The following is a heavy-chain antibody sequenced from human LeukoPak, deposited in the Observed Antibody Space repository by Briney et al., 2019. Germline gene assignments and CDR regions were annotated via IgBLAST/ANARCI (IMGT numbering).Heavy chain of an antibody. CDR1: GGSISSGGYY. CDR3: ALGYCGGGSCYAREYFQH. V-gene: IGHV4-31*03. J-gene: IGHJ1*01. D-gene: IGHD2-15*01. CDR2: IYYSGST. Sequence: SETLSLTCTVSGGSISSGGYYWSWIRQHPGKGLEWIGYIYYSGSTYYNPSLKSRVTISVDTSKNQFSLKLSSVTAADTAVYYCALGYCGGGSCYAREYFQHWGQGTLVTVSS.